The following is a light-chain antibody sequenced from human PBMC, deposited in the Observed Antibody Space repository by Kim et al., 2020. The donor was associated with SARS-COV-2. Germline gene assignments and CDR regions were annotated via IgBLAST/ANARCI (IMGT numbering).Light chain of an antibody. CDR1: SSNIGSNY. CDR2: RNN. Sequence: QRFTISCSGSSSNIGSNYVYWYQQLPGTAPKLLIYRNNQRPSGVPDRFSGSKSGTSASLAISGLRSEDEADYYCAAWDDSLSGFYVFGTGTKVTVL. J-gene: IGLJ1*01. V-gene: IGLV1-47*01. CDR3: AAWDDSLSGFYV.